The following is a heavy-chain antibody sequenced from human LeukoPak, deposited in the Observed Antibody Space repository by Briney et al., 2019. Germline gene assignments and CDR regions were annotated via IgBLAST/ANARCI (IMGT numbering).Heavy chain of an antibody. CDR1: GFTFSSYS. CDR2: ISSRSSNI. CDR3: ARDEGRQPRNDAFDI. J-gene: IGHJ3*02. D-gene: IGHD1-14*01. V-gene: IGHV3-21*04. Sequence: PGGSLRLSCAASGFTFSSYSMNWLRQAPGKGLEGVSSISSRSSNIYHADSVKGRFTISRDNAKNALYLQMNSLRAEDTAVYYCARDEGRQPRNDAFDIWGQGPMVTVSS.